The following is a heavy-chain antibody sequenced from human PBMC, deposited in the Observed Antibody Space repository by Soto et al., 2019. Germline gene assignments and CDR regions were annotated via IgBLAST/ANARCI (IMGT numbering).Heavy chain of an antibody. V-gene: IGHV5-51*01. CDR3: ARLPPRSYYYYGMDV. Sequence: PGESLKISCKGSGYSFTSYWIGWVRQMPGKGLEWMGIIYPGDSDTRYSPSFQGQVTISADKSISTAYLQWSSLKASDTAMYYCARLPPRSYYYYGMDVWGQGTTVTVSS. J-gene: IGHJ6*02. CDR2: IYPGDSDT. CDR1: GYSFTSYW.